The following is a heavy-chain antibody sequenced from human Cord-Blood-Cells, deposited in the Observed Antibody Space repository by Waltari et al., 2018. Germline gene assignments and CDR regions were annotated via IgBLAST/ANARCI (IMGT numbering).Heavy chain of an antibody. D-gene: IGHD3-10*01. CDR1: GGSFRGYY. Sequence: QVQLQQWGAGLLKPSETLSLTCAGYGGSFRGYYWSWNRQPPGKGLEWIGEINHSGSTNYNPSLKSRVTISVDTSKNQFSLKLSSVTAADTAVYYCARGRLLYYYGSGSYYFDYWGQGTLVTVSS. CDR3: ARGRLLYYYGSGSYYFDY. J-gene: IGHJ4*02. V-gene: IGHV4-34*01. CDR2: INHSGST.